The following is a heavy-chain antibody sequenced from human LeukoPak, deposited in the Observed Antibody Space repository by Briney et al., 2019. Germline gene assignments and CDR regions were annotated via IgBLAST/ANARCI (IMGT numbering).Heavy chain of an antibody. Sequence: ASVKVSCKASGYTFTGYYMHWVRQAPGQGLEWMGWINPSSGGTNYAQKFQGRVTMTRDTSISTAYMELSRLRSDDTAVYYCASPLVGSGSYLSWGQGTLATVSS. CDR1: GYTFTGYY. V-gene: IGHV1-2*02. J-gene: IGHJ1*01. CDR2: INPSSGGT. D-gene: IGHD3-10*01. CDR3: ASPLVGSGSYLS.